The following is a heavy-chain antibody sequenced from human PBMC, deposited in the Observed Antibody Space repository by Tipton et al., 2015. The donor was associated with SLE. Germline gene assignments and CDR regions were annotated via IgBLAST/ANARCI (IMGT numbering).Heavy chain of an antibody. CDR2: MFSSGDT. J-gene: IGHJ5*02. D-gene: IGHD6-13*01. CDR1: GGSITSGTYY. V-gene: IGHV4-61*02. CDR3: ARLVTKRAWFDP. Sequence: TLSLTCTVSGGSITSGTYYWTWIRQPAGKGLEWIGRMFSSGDTHYNPSLKSRLTMSVDTSKNQFSLNLSSVTAADTAVYYCARLVTKRAWFDPWGQGTLVTVSS.